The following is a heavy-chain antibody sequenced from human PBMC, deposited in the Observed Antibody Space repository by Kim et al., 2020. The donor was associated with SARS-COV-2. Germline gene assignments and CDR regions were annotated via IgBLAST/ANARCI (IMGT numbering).Heavy chain of an antibody. J-gene: IGHJ4*02. Sequence: NYNPSLKSRVTISVDTSKNQFSLKLSSVTAADTAVYYCAAAGTGAWAVDYWGQGTLVTVSS. CDR3: AAAGTGAWAVDY. D-gene: IGHD6-13*01. V-gene: IGHV4-59*01.